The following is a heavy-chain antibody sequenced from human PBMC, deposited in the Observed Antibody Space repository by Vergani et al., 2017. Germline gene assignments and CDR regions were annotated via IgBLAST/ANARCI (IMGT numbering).Heavy chain of an antibody. V-gene: IGHV1-2*02. CDR1: GYTFTGYY. D-gene: IGHD2-15*01. J-gene: IGHJ4*02. CDR2: IKPNSGGT. CDR3: AGGGPAHYCSGGSCYSVAQDY. Sequence: QVQLVQSGAEVKKPGASVKVSCKASGYTFTGYYMNWVRQAPGQGLEWMGWIKPNSGGTKYAQKFQGRVTMTRDTSISTAYMELSRLRTDDTAVYYCAGGGPAHYCSGGSCYSVAQDYWGQGTLVTVSS.